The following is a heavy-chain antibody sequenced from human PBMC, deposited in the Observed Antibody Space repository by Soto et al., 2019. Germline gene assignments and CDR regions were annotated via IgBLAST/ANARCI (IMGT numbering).Heavy chain of an antibody. Sequence: QVQLQESGPGLVKPSETLSLTCSVSGSPISSYYWSWFRQPPGQGLEWLGYVYYTGTTTYNPSLKSRLTISLDTSKTQFSLKLGSVTAADTAVYHCARLGDYYQTFDYWGQGALVTVSS. J-gene: IGHJ4*01. D-gene: IGHD3-22*01. CDR1: GSPISSYY. V-gene: IGHV4-59*08. CDR3: ARLGDYYQTFDY. CDR2: VYYTGTT.